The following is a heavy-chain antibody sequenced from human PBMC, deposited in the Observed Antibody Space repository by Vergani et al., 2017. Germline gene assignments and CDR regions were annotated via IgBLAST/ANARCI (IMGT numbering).Heavy chain of an antibody. CDR2: INPNSGGT. J-gene: IGHJ4*02. CDR3: ARERARDDYSNLDY. D-gene: IGHD4-11*01. CDR1: GYTFTGYY. Sequence: QVQLVQSGAEVKKPGASVKVSCKASGYTFTGYYMHWVRQAPGQGLEWMGWINPNSGGTNYAQKFQGRVTMTRDTSTSTVYMELSSLRSEDTAVYYCARERARDDYSNLDYWGQGTLVTVSS. V-gene: IGHV1-2*02.